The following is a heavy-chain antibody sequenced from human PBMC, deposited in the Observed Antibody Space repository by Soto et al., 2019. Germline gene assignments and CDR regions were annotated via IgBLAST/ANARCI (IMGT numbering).Heavy chain of an antibody. CDR2: INPSGGST. J-gene: IGHJ4*02. CDR3: ATKDYDSSGYYTFDY. CDR1: GYTFTSYY. V-gene: IGHV1-46*01. D-gene: IGHD3-22*01. Sequence: ASVKVSCKASGYTFTSYYMHWVRQAPGQGLEWMGIINPSGGSTSYAQKFQGRVTMTRDTSTSTVYMELSSLRSEDTAAYYCATKDYDSSGYYTFDYWGQGTLVTVSS.